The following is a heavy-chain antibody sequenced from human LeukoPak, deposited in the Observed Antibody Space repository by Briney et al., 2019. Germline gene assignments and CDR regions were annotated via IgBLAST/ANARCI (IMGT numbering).Heavy chain of an antibody. CDR2: ISYSGST. CDR3: ARDPTSRSSAFDI. Sequence: SETLSLTCTVSGGSINSYYWSWIRQFPGKGLEWIGYISYSGSTNYNPSLKNRVTISVDTSKNQFSLKLSSVTAADTAVYYCARDPTSRSSAFDIWGQGTMVTVSS. V-gene: IGHV4-59*01. J-gene: IGHJ3*02. CDR1: GGSINSYY.